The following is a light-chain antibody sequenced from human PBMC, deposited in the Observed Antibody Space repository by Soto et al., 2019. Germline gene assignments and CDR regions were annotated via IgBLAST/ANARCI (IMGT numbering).Light chain of an antibody. CDR1: QSVATN. V-gene: IGKV3-15*01. J-gene: IGKJ1*01. CDR3: QQYNNWPWT. Sequence: EIVLTPSPATLSLSPGERATLSCRASQSVATNLAWYQQKPGQAPRLLIYGASTRATGIPARFSGSGSGTEFTLTISSLQSVDFAVYSCQQYNNWPWTFGQGTKVDIK. CDR2: GAS.